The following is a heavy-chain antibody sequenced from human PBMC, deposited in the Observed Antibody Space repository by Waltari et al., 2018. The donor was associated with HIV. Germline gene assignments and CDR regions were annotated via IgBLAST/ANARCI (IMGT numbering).Heavy chain of an antibody. J-gene: IGHJ4*02. Sequence: QVQLVQSGAAVKKPGASVTASCKDSGYTFTSYRISCVRQAPGKVHEWMGWSSAYNGNTNYAQKRQGRVTMTTDTSTSTAYMELMILRSDDTAVYYCARNSAYDILTGYYLSYFDYWGQGTLVTVSS. CDR1: GYTFTSYR. CDR3: ARNSAYDILTGYYLSYFDY. V-gene: IGHV1-18*01. D-gene: IGHD3-9*01. CDR2: SSAYNGNT.